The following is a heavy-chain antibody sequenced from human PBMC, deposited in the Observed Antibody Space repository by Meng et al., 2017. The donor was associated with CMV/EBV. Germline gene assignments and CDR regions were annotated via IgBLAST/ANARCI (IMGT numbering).Heavy chain of an antibody. CDR1: GYTFTSIC. Sequence: QVQLWQSGAEWRKPGAPVKVACNASGYTFTSICISGVRQDPGQGLEWMGWISAYNGNTNYAQKLQGRVTMTTDTSTSTAYMELRSLRSDDTAVYYCARNYYGSGSWFDPWGQGTLVTVSS. D-gene: IGHD3-10*01. CDR3: ARNYYGSGSWFDP. V-gene: IGHV1-18*01. J-gene: IGHJ5*02. CDR2: ISAYNGNT.